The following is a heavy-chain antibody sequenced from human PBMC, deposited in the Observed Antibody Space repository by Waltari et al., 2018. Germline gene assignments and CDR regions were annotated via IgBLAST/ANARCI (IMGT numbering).Heavy chain of an antibody. V-gene: IGHV1-2*02. Sequence: QVQLVQSGAEVKKPGASVKVSCKASGYTFTGYYMHWVRQAPGQGLEWMGWINPNSGGTNYAQKFQGRVTMTRDTSISTAYMELSRLRSDDTAVYYCARDFAYYYDSSGYDEAFDIWGQGTMVTVSS. CDR2: INPNSGGT. CDR3: ARDFAYYYDSSGYDEAFDI. J-gene: IGHJ3*02. CDR1: GYTFTGYY. D-gene: IGHD3-22*01.